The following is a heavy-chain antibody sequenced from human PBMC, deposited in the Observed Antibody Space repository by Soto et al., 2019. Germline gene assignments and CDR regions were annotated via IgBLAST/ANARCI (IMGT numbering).Heavy chain of an antibody. D-gene: IGHD2-8*01. CDR1: GGSISSYY. Sequence: SETLSLTCTVSGGSISSYYWSWIRQPPGKGLEWIGYIYYSGSTNYNPSLKSRVTISVDTSKNQFSLKLSSVTAADTAVYYCARHNFVRAYCTNGVCYTYNWFDPWGQGTLVTVSS. CDR2: IYYSGST. J-gene: IGHJ5*02. CDR3: ARHNFVRAYCTNGVCYTYNWFDP. V-gene: IGHV4-59*08.